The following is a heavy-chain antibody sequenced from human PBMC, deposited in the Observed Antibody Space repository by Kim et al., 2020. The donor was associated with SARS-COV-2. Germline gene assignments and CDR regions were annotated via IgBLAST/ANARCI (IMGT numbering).Heavy chain of an antibody. CDR2: IYYSGNT. Sequence: SETLSLTCSVSGGSISSSDYYWGWIRQPPGKGLEWIATIYYSGNTYYNPSLKGRVTISVDTSKKQFSLMLSSATAADAGVYYCARHLRNWYFDLWGRGTLVTVSS. J-gene: IGHJ2*01. CDR1: GGSISSSDYY. CDR3: ARHLRNWYFDL. V-gene: IGHV4-39*01.